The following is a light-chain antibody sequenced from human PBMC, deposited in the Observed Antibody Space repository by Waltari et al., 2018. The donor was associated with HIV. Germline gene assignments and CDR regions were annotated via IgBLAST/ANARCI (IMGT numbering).Light chain of an antibody. Sequence: EIVLTQSPATLYLSPGERATLSCKASQTLTSTSLAWYQQRPGQAPRVLIYGASSRVTGIPDRFSGSGSGTDFSLNITRLQPEDFAMYYCQQYGRSPTAFGGGTKVQMK. CDR2: GAS. CDR3: QQYGRSPTA. J-gene: IGKJ4*01. V-gene: IGKV3-20*01. CDR1: QTLTSTS.